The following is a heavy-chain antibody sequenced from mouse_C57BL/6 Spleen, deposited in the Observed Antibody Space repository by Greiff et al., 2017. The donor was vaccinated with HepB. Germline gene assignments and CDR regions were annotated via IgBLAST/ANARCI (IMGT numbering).Heavy chain of an antibody. CDR3: ARSFYDYPYYFDY. CDR1: GYTFTSYW. J-gene: IGHJ2*01. D-gene: IGHD2-4*01. CDR2: IDPNSGGT. Sequence: QVQLKQPGAELVKPGASVKLSCKASGYTFTSYWMHWVKQRPGRGLEWIGRIDPNSGGTKYNEKFKSKATLTVDKPSSTAYMQLSSLTSEDSAVYYCARSFYDYPYYFDYWGQGTTLTVSS. V-gene: IGHV1-72*01.